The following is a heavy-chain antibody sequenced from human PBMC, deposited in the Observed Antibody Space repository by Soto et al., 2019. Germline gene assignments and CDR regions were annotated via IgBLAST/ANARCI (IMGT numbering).Heavy chain of an antibody. D-gene: IGHD3-16*02. CDR2: IYSGGST. Sequence: PGGSLRLSCAASGFTVSSNYMSWFRQAPGKGLEWVSVIYSGGSTYYADSVKGRFTISRDNSKNTLYLQMNSLRAEDTAVYYCARVAPDPMIPFGGVIVSWFDPWGQGTLVTVSS. CDR1: GFTVSSNY. J-gene: IGHJ5*02. V-gene: IGHV3-53*01. CDR3: ARVAPDPMIPFGGVIVSWFDP.